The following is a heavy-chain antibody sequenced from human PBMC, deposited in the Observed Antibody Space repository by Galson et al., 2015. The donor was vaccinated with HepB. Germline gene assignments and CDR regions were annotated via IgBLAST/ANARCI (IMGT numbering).Heavy chain of an antibody. CDR2: ISHDGSNK. CDR3: AKDRSSGGSRRGHTYYYYGMDV. V-gene: IGHV3-30*18. D-gene: IGHD2-15*01. CDR1: GFTFSSYG. Sequence: SLRLSCAASGFTFSSYGVDWVRQAPGKGLEWVAVISHDGSNKYYADSVKGRFTISRDNSKNTVYLQMNSLRTEDTAVYFCAKDRSSGGSRRGHTYYYYGMDVWGQGTTVTVSS. J-gene: IGHJ6*02.